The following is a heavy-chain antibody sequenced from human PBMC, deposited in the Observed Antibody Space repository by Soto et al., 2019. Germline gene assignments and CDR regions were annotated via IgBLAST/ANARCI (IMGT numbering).Heavy chain of an antibody. J-gene: IGHJ4*02. CDR2: INHSGST. D-gene: IGHD3-10*01. V-gene: IGHV4-34*01. CDR1: GGSFSGYY. Sequence: SETLSLTCAVYGGSFSGYYWSWIRQPPGKGLEWIGEINHSGSTNYNPSLKSRVTISVDTSKNQFSLKLSSVTAADTAVYYCARGPWTLWFGEPEYYLDYWGQGTLVTVSS. CDR3: ARGPWTLWFGEPEYYLDY.